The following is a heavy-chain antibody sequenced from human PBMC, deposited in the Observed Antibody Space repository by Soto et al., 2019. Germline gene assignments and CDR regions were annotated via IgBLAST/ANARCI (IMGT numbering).Heavy chain of an antibody. Sequence: ASVKVSWKASGYTFTSYAMHWVRQAPGQRLEWIGWINAGNGNTKYSQKFQGRVTITRDTSASTAYMELSSQRSEDTAVYYCARAMYYYDSSGYFDGGAFDIWGQGTMVTVSS. CDR1: GYTFTSYA. J-gene: IGHJ3*02. CDR2: INAGNGNT. D-gene: IGHD3-22*01. V-gene: IGHV1-3*01. CDR3: ARAMYYYDSSGYFDGGAFDI.